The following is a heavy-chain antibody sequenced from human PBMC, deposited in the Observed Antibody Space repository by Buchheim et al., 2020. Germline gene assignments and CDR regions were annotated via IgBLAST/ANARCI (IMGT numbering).Heavy chain of an antibody. D-gene: IGHD3-10*01. CDR3: ARAGSVGSVDF. CDR1: GFTFSSYW. CDR2: INQNGGEQ. Sequence: EVQKVESGGGLVQPGGSLRLSCAASGFTFSSYWMSWVRQAPGKGLEWVANINQNGGEQYYVDSVEGRFTISRDNAKNSLYLQMSSLRVEDTAVYYCARAGSVGSVDFWGQGTL. V-gene: IGHV3-7*01. J-gene: IGHJ4*02.